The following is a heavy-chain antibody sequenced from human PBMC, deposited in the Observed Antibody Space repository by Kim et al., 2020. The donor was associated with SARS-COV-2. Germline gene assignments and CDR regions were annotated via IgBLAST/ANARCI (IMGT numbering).Heavy chain of an antibody. J-gene: IGHJ6*02. V-gene: IGHV4-39*01. CDR1: GGSISSSSYY. CDR3: ARVVLRYFDWLLVPPPYYYYYGMDV. Sequence: SETLSLTCTVSGGSISSSSYYWGWIRQPPGKGLEWIGSIYYSGSTYYNPSLKSRVTISVDTSKNQFSLKLSSVTAAYTAVYYCARVVLRYFDWLLVPPPYYYYYGMDVWGQGTTVTVSS. D-gene: IGHD3-9*01. CDR2: IYYSGST.